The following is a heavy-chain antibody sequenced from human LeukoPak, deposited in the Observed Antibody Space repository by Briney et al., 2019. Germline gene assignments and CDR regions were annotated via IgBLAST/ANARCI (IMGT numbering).Heavy chain of an antibody. CDR3: ASRMGVDSSSWYGAFDI. CDR1: GGTFSSYA. CDR2: IIPIFGTA. Sequence: SVKVSCKASGGTFSSYAISWVRQAPGQGLEWMGGIIPIFGTANYAQKFQGRVTITADKSTSTAYMELSSRRSEDTAVYYCASRMGVDSSSWYGAFDIWGQGTMVTVSS. D-gene: IGHD6-13*01. J-gene: IGHJ3*02. V-gene: IGHV1-69*06.